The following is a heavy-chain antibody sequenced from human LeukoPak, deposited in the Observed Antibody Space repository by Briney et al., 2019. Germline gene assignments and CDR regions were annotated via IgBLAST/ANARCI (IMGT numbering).Heavy chain of an antibody. V-gene: IGHV3-30-3*01. CDR3: ARDAGEVGADYFDY. CDR2: ISYDGSNK. CDR1: GFTFSSYA. Sequence: GGSLRLSCAASGFTFSSYAMHWARQAPGKGLEWVAVISYDGSNKYYADSVKGRFTISRDNSKNTLYLQMNSLRAEDTAVYYCARDAGEVGADYFDYWGQGTLVTVSS. J-gene: IGHJ4*02. D-gene: IGHD1-26*01.